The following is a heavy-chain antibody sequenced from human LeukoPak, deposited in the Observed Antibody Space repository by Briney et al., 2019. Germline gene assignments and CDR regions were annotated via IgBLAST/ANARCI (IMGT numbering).Heavy chain of an antibody. CDR3: AKGGLGCATTSCFDY. Sequence: GGSLRLSCAASGFTFRSYAMTWVRQAPGKGLEWVSVIGDSDGRTHYADSVKGRLTISRDNSKNTLYLQMNSLRAEDTALYYCAKGGLGCATTSCFDYWGQGTLVTVSS. CDR1: GFTFRSYA. CDR2: IGDSDGRT. J-gene: IGHJ4*02. D-gene: IGHD2-2*01. V-gene: IGHV3-23*01.